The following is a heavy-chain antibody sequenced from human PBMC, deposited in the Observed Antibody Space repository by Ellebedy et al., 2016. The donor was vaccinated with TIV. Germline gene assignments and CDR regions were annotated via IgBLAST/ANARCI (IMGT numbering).Heavy chain of an antibody. CDR1: GAPPGNYY. Sequence: SETLSLTXAVSGAPPGNYYWSWIRQPPGKGLEWIGEVTHTGGTNYNPSFESRVSMSLDTSENQFSLKVNSVTAADTAVYFCARGFPAAWELAGAWGQGTLVTVS. J-gene: IGHJ4*02. CDR2: VTHTGGT. D-gene: IGHD1-26*01. CDR3: ARGFPAAWELAGA. V-gene: IGHV4-34*01.